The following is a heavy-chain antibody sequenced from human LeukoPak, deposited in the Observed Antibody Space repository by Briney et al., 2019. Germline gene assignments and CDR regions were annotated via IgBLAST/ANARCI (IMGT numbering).Heavy chain of an antibody. D-gene: IGHD3-10*01. Sequence: GGSLRLSCAASGFTFSSYGMHWVRQAPGKGLEWVAVISYDGSNKYYADSVKDRFTISRDNSKNTLYLQMNSLRAEDTAGYYCAKDLALLWFGELHYWGQGTLVTVSS. J-gene: IGHJ4*02. CDR3: AKDLALLWFGELHY. V-gene: IGHV3-30*18. CDR2: ISYDGSNK. CDR1: GFTFSSYG.